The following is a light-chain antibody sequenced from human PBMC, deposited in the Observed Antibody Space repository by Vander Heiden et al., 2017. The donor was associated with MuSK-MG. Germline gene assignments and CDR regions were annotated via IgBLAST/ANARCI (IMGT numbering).Light chain of an antibody. J-gene: IGKJ1*01. CDR3: QQSNNTPQT. V-gene: IGKV1-39*01. CDR1: QSVSSY. CDR2: AAS. Sequence: IQMTQTPSSLSASAGDRVTISCRASQSVSSYLNWYQQKPGKAPKLLIYAASSWQTGVPSRFSGSGSGTDFTLTISRLQPEDFAAYYCQQSNNTPQTFGQGTKVEIK.